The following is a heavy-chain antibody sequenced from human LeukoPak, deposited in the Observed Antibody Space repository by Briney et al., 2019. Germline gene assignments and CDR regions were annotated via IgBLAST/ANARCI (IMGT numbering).Heavy chain of an antibody. V-gene: IGHV3-21*05. D-gene: IGHD1-26*01. CDR3: ARSAAHSGRYSQFDY. Sequence: PGGSLRLSCADSGFPFNSYSMNWVRQAPGKGVGGVLFIKSSSSYIYNGDSVEGRFTISQQQAKNSLYLAMKNLRAEDTAVYYCARSAAHSGRYSQFDYWGQGTLVTPSS. CDR1: GFPFNSYS. CDR2: IKSSSSYI. J-gene: IGHJ4*02.